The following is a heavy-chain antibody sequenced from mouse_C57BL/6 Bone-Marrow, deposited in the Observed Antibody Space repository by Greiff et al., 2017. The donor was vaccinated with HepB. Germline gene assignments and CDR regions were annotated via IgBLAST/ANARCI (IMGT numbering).Heavy chain of an antibody. Sequence: VQLQQPGAELVKPGASVKLSCKASGYTFTSYGISWVKQRTGQGLEWIGEIYPRSGNTYYNEKFKGKATLTADKSSSTAYMELRSLTSEDSAVYFCARERPYAMDYWGQGTSVTVSS. J-gene: IGHJ4*01. CDR2: IYPRSGNT. CDR1: GYTFTSYG. V-gene: IGHV1-81*01. CDR3: ARERPYAMDY. D-gene: IGHD2-12*01.